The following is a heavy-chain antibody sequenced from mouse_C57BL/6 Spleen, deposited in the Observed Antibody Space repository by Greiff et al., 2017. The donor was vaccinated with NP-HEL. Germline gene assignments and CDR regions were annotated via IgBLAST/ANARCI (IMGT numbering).Heavy chain of an antibody. J-gene: IGHJ3*01. D-gene: IGHD1-1*02. Sequence: EVHLVESGEGLVKPGGSLKLSCAASGFTFSSYAMSWVRQTPEKRLEWVAYISSGGDYIYYADTVKGRFTISRDNARNTLYLQMSRLKSEDTAMYYCTREGGLLFAYWGQGTLVTVSA. CDR2: ISSGGDYI. CDR1: GFTFSSYA. V-gene: IGHV5-9-1*02. CDR3: TREGGLLFAY.